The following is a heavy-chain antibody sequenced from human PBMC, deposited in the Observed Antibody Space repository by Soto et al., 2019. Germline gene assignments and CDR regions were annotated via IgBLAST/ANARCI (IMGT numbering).Heavy chain of an antibody. CDR3: ARDPILAAAGTWGYYYYYYGMDV. D-gene: IGHD6-13*01. J-gene: IGHJ6*02. V-gene: IGHV3-33*01. CDR1: GFTFSSYG. CDR2: IWYDGSNK. Sequence: GGSLRLSCAASGFTFSSYGMHWVRQAPGKGLEWVAVIWYDGSNKYYADSVKGRFTISRDNSKNTLYLQMNSLRAEDTAVYYCARDPILAAAGTWGYYYYYYGMDVWGQGTTVTVSS.